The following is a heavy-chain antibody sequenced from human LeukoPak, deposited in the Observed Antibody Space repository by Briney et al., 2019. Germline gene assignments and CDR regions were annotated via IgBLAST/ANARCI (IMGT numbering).Heavy chain of an antibody. CDR2: IRSKANSYAT. Sequence: GSLRLSCAASGFTFSDSDMHWVRQASGKGLEWVGRIRSKANSYATAYAASVKGRFTISRDDSKNTAYLQMTSLKTEDTAVYYCTTLDFDFWGQGTLVTVSS. CDR3: TTLDFDF. J-gene: IGHJ4*02. CDR1: GFTFSDSD. V-gene: IGHV3-73*01.